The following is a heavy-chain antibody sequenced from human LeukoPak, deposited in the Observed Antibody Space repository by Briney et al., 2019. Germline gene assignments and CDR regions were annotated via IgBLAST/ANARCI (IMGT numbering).Heavy chain of an antibody. V-gene: IGHV4-59*01. Sequence: KPSETLSLTCTVSGGSISSYYWSWIRQPPGKGLEWIGYIYYSGSTNYNPSLKSRVTISVDTSKNQFSLKLSSVTAADTAVYYCARGGTMVRGARLNGFDPWGQGTLVTVSS. D-gene: IGHD3-10*01. CDR1: GGSISSYY. CDR3: ARGGTMVRGARLNGFDP. J-gene: IGHJ5*02. CDR2: IYYSGST.